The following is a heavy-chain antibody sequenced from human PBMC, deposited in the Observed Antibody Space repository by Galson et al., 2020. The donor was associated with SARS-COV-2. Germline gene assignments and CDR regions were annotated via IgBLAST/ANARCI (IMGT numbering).Heavy chain of an antibody. CDR3: AKRTTFQVFSSGYYYFSGTSDAGPFDI. Sequence: GGSLRLSCAASGFSFSTYAMNWVRQAPGKGLEWVSGISGSGGSTYYADSVKGRFTISRDNSKDLLYLQMNSLRAEDTAVYSCAKRTTFQVFSSGYYYFSGTSDAGPFDIWGQGTAVTVSS. CDR1: GFSFSTYA. J-gene: IGHJ3*02. CDR2: ISGSGGST. D-gene: IGHD3-22*01. V-gene: IGHV3-23*01.